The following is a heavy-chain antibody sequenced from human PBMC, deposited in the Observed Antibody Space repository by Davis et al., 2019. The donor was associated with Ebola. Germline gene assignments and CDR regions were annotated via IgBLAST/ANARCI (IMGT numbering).Heavy chain of an antibody. CDR3: ARDGVVVVVAPHYYYYGMDV. V-gene: IGHV1-18*01. D-gene: IGHD2-15*01. J-gene: IGHJ6*02. CDR1: GYTFTSYG. CDR2: ISTYNGNT. Sequence: ASVKVSCKASGYTFTSYGISWVRQAPGQGLEWMGWISTYNGNTNYAQKLQGRVTMTTDTSTSTAYMELSSLRSDDTAVYYSARDGVVVVVAPHYYYYGMDVWGQGTTVTVSS.